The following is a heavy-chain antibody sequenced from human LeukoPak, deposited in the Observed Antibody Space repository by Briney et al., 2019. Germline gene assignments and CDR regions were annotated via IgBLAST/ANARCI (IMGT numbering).Heavy chain of an antibody. D-gene: IGHD2-2*01. J-gene: IGHJ5*01. V-gene: IGHV1-69*04. Sequence: SVKVSCKASGVTFSSHSISWVRQAPGQGLQWMGRIIPIVDITNYAQNFQGRVTITADESTNTAYLELSSLRSEDTALYYCASERFNGYASGWFDYWGPGTLVIVSS. CDR2: IIPIVDIT. CDR1: GVTFSSHS. CDR3: ASERFNGYASGWFDY.